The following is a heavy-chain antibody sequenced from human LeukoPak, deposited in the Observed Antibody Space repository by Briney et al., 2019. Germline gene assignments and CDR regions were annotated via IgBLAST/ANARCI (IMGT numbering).Heavy chain of an antibody. V-gene: IGHV3-7*01. J-gene: IGHJ5*02. D-gene: IGHD3-10*01. Sequence: PGGSLRLSCAASGFTFSSYWMSWVRQAPGKGLEWVANIKQDGSEKYYVDSVKGRFTISRDNAKNSLYLQMNSLRAEDTAVYYCARATIYGSGNWFDPWGQGTLVTVSS. CDR2: IKQDGSEK. CDR1: GFTFSSYW. CDR3: ARATIYGSGNWFDP.